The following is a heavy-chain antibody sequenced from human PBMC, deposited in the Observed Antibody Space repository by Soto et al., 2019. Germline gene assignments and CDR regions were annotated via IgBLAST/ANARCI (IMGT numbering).Heavy chain of an antibody. J-gene: IGHJ6*02. CDR1: GGSISSSNW. CDR2: IYHSGST. CDR3: ARAVVAAELSYGMDV. D-gene: IGHD2-15*01. V-gene: IGHV4-4*02. Sequence: QVQLQESGPGLVKPSGTLSLTCAVSGGSISSSNWWSWVRQPPGKGLEWIGEIYHSGSTNYNPSLKSRVTISVDKSKNQFSLRLSSVTAADTAVYYCARAVVAAELSYGMDVWGQGTTVTVSS.